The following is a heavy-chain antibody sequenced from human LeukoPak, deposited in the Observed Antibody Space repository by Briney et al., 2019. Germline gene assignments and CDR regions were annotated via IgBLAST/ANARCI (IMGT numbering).Heavy chain of an antibody. V-gene: IGHV3-30*03. Sequence: GGSLRLSCAASGFTFSGYSMNWVRQAPGKGLEWVALISYDGTNKYYADSVKGRFTISRDNSKNTLYLQMNSLRVEDTAVYYCARDDDFWSGYSPDYWGQGTLVSVSS. D-gene: IGHD3-3*01. CDR3: ARDDDFWSGYSPDY. CDR2: ISYDGTNK. J-gene: IGHJ4*02. CDR1: GFTFSGYS.